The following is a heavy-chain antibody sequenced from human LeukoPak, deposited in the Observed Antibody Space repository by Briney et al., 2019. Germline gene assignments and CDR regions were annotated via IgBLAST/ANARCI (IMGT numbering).Heavy chain of an antibody. D-gene: IGHD5-12*01. V-gene: IGHV4-39*01. Sequence: PSETLSLTCAVYGGSFSSSSYYWGWTRQPPGKGREWIGSIYYSGSTYYNPSLKSRVTISVDTSKNQFSLKLSSVTAADTAVYYCARRGYSGYDSDYWGQGTLVTVSS. CDR1: GGSFSSSSYY. J-gene: IGHJ4*02. CDR2: IYYSGST. CDR3: ARRGYSGYDSDY.